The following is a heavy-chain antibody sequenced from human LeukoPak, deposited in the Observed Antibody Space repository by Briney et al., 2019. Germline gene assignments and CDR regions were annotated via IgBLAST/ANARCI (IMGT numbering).Heavy chain of an antibody. CDR2: VSGSGGNT. CDR3: AKSLAVPGSPDY. D-gene: IGHD6-19*01. CDR1: GFTFTNSA. J-gene: IGHJ4*02. Sequence: GESLTLSCAASGFTFTNSAMTWIRQPPGKGLEWVASVSGSGGNTYYADSVKRRFTISRDNSENTLYLQMNSLRAQDTAVYYCAKSLAVPGSPDYWGLGTLVTVSS. V-gene: IGHV3-23*01.